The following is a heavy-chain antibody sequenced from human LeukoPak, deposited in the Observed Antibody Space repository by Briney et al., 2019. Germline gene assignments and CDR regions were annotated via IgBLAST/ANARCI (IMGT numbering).Heavy chain of an antibody. V-gene: IGHV4-38-2*01. CDR2: IYQSVTT. D-gene: IGHD3/OR15-3a*01. CDR3: ARGSNYYYSMDV. Sequence: SVTLSLTCAVSGYSISSGYYWGWIRQPPGKGLEWIGSIYQSVTTYYSPSLKSRVAISADTPKNQFSLTLTSVTAADMAVYYCARGSNYYYSMDVWGKGTTVTVSS. J-gene: IGHJ6*04. CDR1: GYSISSGYY.